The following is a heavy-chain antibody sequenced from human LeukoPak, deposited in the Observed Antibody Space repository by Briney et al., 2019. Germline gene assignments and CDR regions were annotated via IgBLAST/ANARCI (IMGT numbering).Heavy chain of an antibody. CDR2: ISDIGSI. CDR1: GGSISSYY. J-gene: IGHJ4*02. D-gene: IGHD2-8*02. V-gene: IGHV4-59*08. CDR3: AGHHPRNTVDF. Sequence: SETLSLTCTVSGGSISSYYWSWIRQPPGKGLEWIAYISDIGSINYNPSLQSRVTISLDTSKNQFSLKLSSVTAADTAVYYCAGHHPRNTVDFWGQGTLVTVSS.